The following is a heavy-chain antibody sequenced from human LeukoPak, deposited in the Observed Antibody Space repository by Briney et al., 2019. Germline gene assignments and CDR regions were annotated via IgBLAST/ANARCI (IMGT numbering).Heavy chain of an antibody. Sequence: ASVKVSCKASGYTFTGYYMHWVRQAPGQGLEWMGWINPNSGGTNYAQKFQGRVTMTRDTSISTAYMELNSLRSDDTAVYYCAGGYTSGWYPDYWGQGTLVTVSS. J-gene: IGHJ4*02. D-gene: IGHD6-19*01. CDR2: INPNSGGT. CDR3: AGGYTSGWYPDY. V-gene: IGHV1-2*02. CDR1: GYTFTGYY.